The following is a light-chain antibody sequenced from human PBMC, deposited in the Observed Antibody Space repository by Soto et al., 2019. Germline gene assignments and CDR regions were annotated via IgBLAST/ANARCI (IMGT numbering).Light chain of an antibody. J-gene: IGKJ4*01. CDR2: GAS. Sequence: EIVMTQSPATLSVPPGETATLSCRACQSVSSNLAWYQQKPGQAPRLLIYGASTRATGIPARFSGSGSGTEFTLTISNLRSEDFAVYHCQQYNYWPLTFGGGTKVDIK. CDR1: QSVSSN. CDR3: QQYNYWPLT. V-gene: IGKV3-15*01.